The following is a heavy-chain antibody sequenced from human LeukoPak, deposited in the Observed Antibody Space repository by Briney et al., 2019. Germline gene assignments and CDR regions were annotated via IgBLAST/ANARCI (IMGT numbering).Heavy chain of an antibody. CDR1: GGSISSYY. CDR3: ARAVSGRFDY. CDR2: IYYSGTT. D-gene: IGHD6-19*01. V-gene: IGHV4-59*08. Sequence: SETLSLTCTVSGGSISSYYWSWIRQPPGKGLEWIGYIYYSGTTNYNPSLKSRVTISVDTSKNQFSLKLSSVTAADTAIYYCARAVSGRFDYWGQGTLVTVSS. J-gene: IGHJ4*02.